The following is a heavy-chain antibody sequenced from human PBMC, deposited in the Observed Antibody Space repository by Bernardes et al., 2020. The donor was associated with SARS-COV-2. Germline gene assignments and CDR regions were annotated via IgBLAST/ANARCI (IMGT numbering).Heavy chain of an antibody. CDR2: IWYDGSNK. V-gene: IGHV3-33*01. CDR1: GFTFSSYG. J-gene: IGHJ1*01. D-gene: IGHD3-22*01. CDR3: ARDYYDSSGYYYGKEYFQH. Sequence: GGSLRLSCAASGFTFSSYGMHWVRQAPGKGLEWVAVIWYDGSNKYYADSVKGRFTISRDNSKNTLYLQMNSLRAEDTAVYYCARDYYDSSGYYYGKEYFQHWGQGTLVTVSS.